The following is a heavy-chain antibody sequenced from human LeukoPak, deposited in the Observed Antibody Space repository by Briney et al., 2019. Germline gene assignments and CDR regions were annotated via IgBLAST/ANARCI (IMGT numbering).Heavy chain of an antibody. Sequence: GGSLRLSCTASGFTFGDYAMSWFRQAPGKGLEWVGFIRSKAYGWTTEYAASVRGRFTISRDDSKSIAYLQMNSLKTEDTAVYYCTRNLDYYGSGSYYNVPPDYWGQGTLVTVSS. CDR1: GFTFGDYA. CDR2: IRSKAYGWTT. CDR3: TRNLDYYGSGSYYNVPPDY. J-gene: IGHJ4*02. V-gene: IGHV3-49*03. D-gene: IGHD3-10*01.